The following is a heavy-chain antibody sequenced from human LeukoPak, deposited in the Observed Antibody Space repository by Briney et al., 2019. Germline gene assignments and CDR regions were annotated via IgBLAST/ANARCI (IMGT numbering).Heavy chain of an antibody. J-gene: IGHJ4*02. CDR1: GFTFSSYA. Sequence: GGSLRLSCAASGFTFSSYAMSWVRQAPGKGLEWVSGIRGSGKTTYYAESVKGRFIIQRDNSKNTLYLQMTSLRAEATALYYCAKDLSSGTGRGFDYWGQGTLVTVSS. CDR2: IRGSGKTT. CDR3: AKDLSSGTGRGFDY. V-gene: IGHV3-23*01. D-gene: IGHD3/OR15-3a*01.